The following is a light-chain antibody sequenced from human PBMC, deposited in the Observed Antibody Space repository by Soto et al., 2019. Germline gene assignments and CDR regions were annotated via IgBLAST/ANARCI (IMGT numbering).Light chain of an antibody. CDR2: GAS. CDR1: QSVSSSY. J-gene: IGKJ1*01. CDR3: QHSGSSPET. Sequence: EIVMTQSPATLSLNPGERATLSCRASQSVSSSYLAWYQQKPGQAPRLLIYGASSRATGIPDRFSGSGSGTDFTLTISRLEPEDFAVYYCQHSGSSPETFGQGTKVDIK. V-gene: IGKV3-20*01.